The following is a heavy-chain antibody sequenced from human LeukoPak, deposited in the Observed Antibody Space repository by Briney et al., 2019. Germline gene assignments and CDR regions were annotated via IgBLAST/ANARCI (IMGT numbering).Heavy chain of an antibody. D-gene: IGHD3-22*01. V-gene: IGHV4-4*07. CDR1: GVSISSYY. CDR2: IYTSGST. CDR3: ARDKYYYDSSGSSRFDY. J-gene: IGHJ4*02. Sequence: PSETLSFTCTAPGVSISSYYWSWIRQPAGKGLDWIGRIYTSGSTNYNPSLKSRVTMSVDTSKNQFSLKLSSVTAADTAVYYCARDKYYYDSSGSSRFDYWGQGTLVTASS.